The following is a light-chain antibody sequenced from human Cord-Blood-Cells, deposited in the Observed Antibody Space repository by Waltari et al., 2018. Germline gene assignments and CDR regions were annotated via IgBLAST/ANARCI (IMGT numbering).Light chain of an antibody. J-gene: IGLJ3*02. Sequence: QSVLNPPPSAPGTPGQRVTIACSGSRSNLRSSYVYCYEQLPGTAPKLLIYRNNQRPSGVPDRFSRSKSGTSASLAISGLRSEDEADYYCAAWDDSLSGPVFGGGTKLTVL. CDR2: RNN. CDR1: RSNLRSSY. V-gene: IGLV1-47*01. CDR3: AAWDDSLSGPV.